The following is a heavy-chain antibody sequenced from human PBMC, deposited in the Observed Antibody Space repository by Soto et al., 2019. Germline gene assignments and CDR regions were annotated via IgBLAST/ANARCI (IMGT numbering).Heavy chain of an antibody. CDR1: GFTFSSYA. Sequence: GGSLRLSCAASGFTFSSYAMSWVRQAPGKGLEWVSAISTSGGSTYYADSVKGRFTISRDNSKNTLYLQMNSLRAEDTAVYYCAKAEGSSSSRRYFDYWGQGTLVTVSS. CDR3: AKAEGSSSSRRYFDY. CDR2: ISTSGGST. V-gene: IGHV3-23*01. J-gene: IGHJ4*02. D-gene: IGHD6-6*01.